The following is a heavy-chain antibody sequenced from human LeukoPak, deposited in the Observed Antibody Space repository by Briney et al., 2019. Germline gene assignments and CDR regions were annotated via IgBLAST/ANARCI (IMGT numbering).Heavy chain of an antibody. D-gene: IGHD2-15*01. CDR3: ARDLAATTRFDY. CDR2: IYTSGST. CDR1: GVSISSYH. J-gene: IGHJ4*02. V-gene: IGHV4-4*07. Sequence: KPSETLSLTCTVSGVSISSYHWSWIRQPAGKGLEWIGRIYTSGSTIYNPSPKSRVSMSVDTSNNQFSLKLSSVTAADTAVYYCARDLAATTRFDYWGQGTLVTVSS.